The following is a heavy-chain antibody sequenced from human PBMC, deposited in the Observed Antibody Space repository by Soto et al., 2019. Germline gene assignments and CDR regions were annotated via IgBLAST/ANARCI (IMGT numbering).Heavy chain of an antibody. CDR3: ARGSGGSCPRRFDP. CDR2: TYYRSKWYN. Sequence: SHTLSLTCAISGDGVSSNRVAWNWIRQSPSRGLEWLGRTYYRSKWYNDYAVSVKSRITINPDTSKNQFSLQLNSVTPEDTAVYYCARGSGGSCPRRFDPWGQGTLVTVSS. CDR1: GDGVSSNRVA. V-gene: IGHV6-1*01. D-gene: IGHD2-15*01. J-gene: IGHJ5*02.